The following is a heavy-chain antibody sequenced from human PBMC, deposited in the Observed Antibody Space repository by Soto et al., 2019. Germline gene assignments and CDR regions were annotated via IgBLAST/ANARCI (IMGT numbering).Heavy chain of an antibody. Sequence: PGGSLRLSCAASGFTFSSYAMSWVRQAPGKGLVWVSRINNDGDSTSYADSVKGRFTISRDNAKNTLYLQMNSLRAEDTAVYYCARDVQLQSFDYWGQGALVTVSS. CDR1: GFTFSSYA. D-gene: IGHD5-18*01. CDR3: ARDVQLQSFDY. J-gene: IGHJ4*02. V-gene: IGHV3-74*01. CDR2: INNDGDST.